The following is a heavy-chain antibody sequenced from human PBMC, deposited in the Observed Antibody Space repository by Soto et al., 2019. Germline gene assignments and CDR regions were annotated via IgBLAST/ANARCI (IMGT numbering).Heavy chain of an antibody. Sequence: QVQLQQWGAGLLKPSETLSLTCAVSGGSFSAYYWTWVRQPPGKGLEWIGEINQSGYTNYNQSLTTRVVISLDTSKNQFSLTLTSLTAADTAMYYCARTQRGSYNYESRLVTGWFDPWGQGTLVTVSS. CDR1: GGSFSAYY. D-gene: IGHD6-19*01. CDR3: ARTQRGSYNYESRLVTGWFDP. J-gene: IGHJ5*02. V-gene: IGHV4-34*02. CDR2: INQSGYT.